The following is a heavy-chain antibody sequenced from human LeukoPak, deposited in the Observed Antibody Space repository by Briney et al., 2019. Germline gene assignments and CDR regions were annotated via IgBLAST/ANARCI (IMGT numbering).Heavy chain of an antibody. CDR3: AARLFYYDSSGYYYADDY. D-gene: IGHD3-22*01. V-gene: IGHV1-69*06. CDR2: ITPLFGTA. CDR1: GGTFSKYT. Sequence: SVKVSCKASGGTFSKYTISWVRQRPGQGLEWMGGITPLFGTANYAQKFQGRATVTEDTSTDTAYMELRSLRSEDTAVYYCAARLFYYDSSGYYYADDYWGQGTLVTVSS. J-gene: IGHJ4*02.